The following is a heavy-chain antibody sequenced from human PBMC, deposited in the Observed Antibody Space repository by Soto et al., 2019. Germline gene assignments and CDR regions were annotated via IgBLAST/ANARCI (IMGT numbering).Heavy chain of an antibody. V-gene: IGHV1-8*01. CDR1: GYTFTSYD. CDR3: ARSARYYYYYGVDV. CDR2: MNPNSGNT. Sequence: RASVKVSCKASGYTFTSYDINWVRQATGQGLEWMGWMNPNSGNTGYAQKFQGRVTMTRNTSISTAYMELSSLRSEDTAVYYCARSARYYYYYGVDVWGQGTTVTVSS. D-gene: IGHD6-13*01. J-gene: IGHJ6*02.